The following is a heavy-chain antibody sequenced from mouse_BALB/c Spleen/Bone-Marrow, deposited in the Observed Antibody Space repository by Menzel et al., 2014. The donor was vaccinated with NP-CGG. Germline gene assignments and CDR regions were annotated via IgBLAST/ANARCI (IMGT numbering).Heavy chain of an antibody. J-gene: IGHJ2*01. D-gene: IGHD2-4*01. CDR2: ISSGGST. V-gene: IGHV5-6-5*01. Sequence: EAKLVESGGGLVKPGGSLKLSCAASGFTFSSYAMSWVRQTPEKRLEWVASISSGGSTYYPDSLKGRCTKARDNARNILYQQMSSLRTEDTGSEYGARDDYDDQYYFDYLGQGTTLTVSS. CDR3: ARDDYDDQYYFDY. CDR1: GFTFSSYA.